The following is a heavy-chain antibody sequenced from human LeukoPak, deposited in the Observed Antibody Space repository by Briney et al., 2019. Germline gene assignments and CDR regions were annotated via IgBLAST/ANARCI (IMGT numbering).Heavy chain of an antibody. D-gene: IGHD2-21*01. CDR1: GFTFSSYA. J-gene: IGHJ4*02. CDR2: IPYDGSNK. CDR3: ARSRFGGDYFDY. V-gene: IGHV3-30-3*01. Sequence: PGGSLRLSCAASGFTFSSYAMHWVRQAPGKGLEWVAVIPYDGSNKYYADSVKGRFTISRDNSKNTLYLQMNSLRAEDTAVYYCARSRFGGDYFDYWGQGTLVTVSS.